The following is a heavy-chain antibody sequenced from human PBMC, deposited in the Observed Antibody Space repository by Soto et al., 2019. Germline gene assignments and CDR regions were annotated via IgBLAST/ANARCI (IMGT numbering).Heavy chain of an antibody. D-gene: IGHD6-13*01. CDR3: ARSPRSRPHFDL. V-gene: IGHV5-51*01. CDR1: GYTFSNFW. J-gene: IGHJ4*02. Sequence: ESLKISCQCSGYTFSNFWVGWVRQLPGQGLEWMGIIYPGDHETRYSPSFHGKVTISAEKSINTAYLQWNSLEASDSAFYFCARSPRSRPHFDLWGQGALVTVSS. CDR2: IYPGDHET.